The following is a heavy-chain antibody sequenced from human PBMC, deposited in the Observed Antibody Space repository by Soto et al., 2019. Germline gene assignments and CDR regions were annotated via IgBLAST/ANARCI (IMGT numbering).Heavy chain of an antibody. J-gene: IGHJ6*02. CDR2: ISAYHGNT. D-gene: IGHD2-8*01. CDR1: GYTFTSYY. Sequence: GASVKVSCKASGYTFTSYYMHWVRQAPGQGLEWMGIISAYHGNTSYAQLFQGRVTMTTDTSTSTAYLELRSLRSDDTAVYYCARAGYCTNGVCPYYYYGLDVWGQGTTVTVSS. CDR3: ARAGYCTNGVCPYYYYGLDV. V-gene: IGHV1-18*04.